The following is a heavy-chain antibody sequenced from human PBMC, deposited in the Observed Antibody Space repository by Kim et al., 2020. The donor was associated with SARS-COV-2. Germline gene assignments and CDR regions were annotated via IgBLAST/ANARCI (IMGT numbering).Heavy chain of an antibody. CDR2: IYPGDSDT. D-gene: IGHD3-9*01. CDR1: GYSFTSYW. CDR3: ARLGLRGYDILTGYFPGYGMDV. Sequence: GESLKISCKGSGYSFTSYWIGWVRQMPGKGLEWMGIIYPGDSDTRYSPSFQGQVTISADKSISTAYLQWSSLKASDTAMYYCARLGLRGYDILTGYFPGYGMDVWGQGNTVTVSS. J-gene: IGHJ6*02. V-gene: IGHV5-51*01.